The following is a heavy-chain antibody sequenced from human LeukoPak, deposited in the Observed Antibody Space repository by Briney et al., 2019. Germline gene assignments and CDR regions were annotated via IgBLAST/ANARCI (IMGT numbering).Heavy chain of an antibody. Sequence: GGSLRLSCAASGFTFSSSAMSWVRQAPGKGLEWVSAISNNGGYTYYADSVQGRFTISRDNAKISLYLQMNSLRDEDTAVYYCARDPGSGFDYGDHFDYWGQGTLVTVSS. CDR2: ISNNGGYT. V-gene: IGHV3-23*01. CDR3: ARDPGSGFDYGDHFDY. J-gene: IGHJ4*02. D-gene: IGHD4-17*01. CDR1: GFTFSSSA.